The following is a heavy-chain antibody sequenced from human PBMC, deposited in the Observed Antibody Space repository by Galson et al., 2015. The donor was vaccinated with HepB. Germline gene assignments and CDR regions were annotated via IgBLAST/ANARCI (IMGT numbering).Heavy chain of an antibody. CDR2: IYYSGST. V-gene: IGHV4-59*01. CDR3: ARDRSGRSSGPVGMDV. J-gene: IGHJ6*02. D-gene: IGHD6-19*01. CDR1: GGSISSYY. Sequence: SETLSLTCTVSGGSISSYYWSWIRQPPGKGLEWIGYIYYSGSTNYNPSLKSRVTISVDTSKNQFSLKLSSVTAADTAVYYCARDRSGRSSGPVGMDVWGQGTTVTVSS.